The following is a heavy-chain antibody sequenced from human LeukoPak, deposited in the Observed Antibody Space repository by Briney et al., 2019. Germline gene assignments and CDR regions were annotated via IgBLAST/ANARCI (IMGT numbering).Heavy chain of an antibody. D-gene: IGHD3-3*01. J-gene: IGHJ5*02. CDR2: IYYSGST. CDR3: ARVELRFSNWFDP. V-gene: IGHV4-39*07. CDR1: GDSISSTNYY. Sequence: PSETLSLTCTVSGDSISSTNYYWGWIRQPPGKGLEWIGSIYYSGSTYYNPSLKSRATISADMSKNQFSLKLSSVTAADTAVYYCARVELRFSNWFDPWGQGTLVTVSS.